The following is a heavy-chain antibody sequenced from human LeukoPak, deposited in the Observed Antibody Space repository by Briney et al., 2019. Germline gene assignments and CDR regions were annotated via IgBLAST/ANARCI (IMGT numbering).Heavy chain of an antibody. Sequence: GGSLRLSCLASGFTFITCEQNWVRQAPGTGLEWISYISSGGSTIEYADSVKGRFTVSIDNAKSSLYLQMNSRRFDDKAIYYFARDGSRDDLVDYWGQGTLVTVSS. CDR3: ARDGSRDDLVDY. V-gene: IGHV3-48*03. D-gene: IGHD1-1*01. CDR2: ISSGGSTI. J-gene: IGHJ4*02. CDR1: GFTFITCE.